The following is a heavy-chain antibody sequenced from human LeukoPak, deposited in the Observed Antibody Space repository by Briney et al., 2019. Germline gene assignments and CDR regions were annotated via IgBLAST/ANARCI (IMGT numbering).Heavy chain of an antibody. Sequence: SETLYLTCTVSGGSISSSSYSWGWIRQPPGKGLEWIGSIYYSGSTYFNPSLKSRVTISVDTSKNQFSLKLSSVTAADTAVYYCARQELRFLEWLRYFDYWGQGTLVTVS. CDR1: GGSISSSSYS. J-gene: IGHJ4*02. V-gene: IGHV4-39*01. D-gene: IGHD3-3*01. CDR3: ARQELRFLEWLRYFDY. CDR2: IYYSGST.